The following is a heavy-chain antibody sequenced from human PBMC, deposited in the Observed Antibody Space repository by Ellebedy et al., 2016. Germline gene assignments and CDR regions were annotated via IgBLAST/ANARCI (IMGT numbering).Heavy chain of an antibody. D-gene: IGHD2/OR15-2a*01. J-gene: IGHJ4*02. CDR1: GLTFSNTW. CDR3: VRVMYYGDTTSY. CDR2: ISGPGTNM. V-gene: IGHV3-11*01. Sequence: GGSLRLSCTASGLTFSNTWMTWVRQAPGKGLEWVSYISGPGTNMNYADSVKGRFTISRDNAKNSLYLQMSSLRVEDTAVYYCVRVMYYGDTTSYWGRGTLVTVSS.